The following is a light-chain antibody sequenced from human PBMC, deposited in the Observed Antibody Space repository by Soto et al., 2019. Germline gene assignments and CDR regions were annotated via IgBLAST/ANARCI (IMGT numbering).Light chain of an antibody. J-gene: IGLJ2*01. V-gene: IGLV2-11*01. CDR3: CSYAGSYTFAV. CDR1: SSDVGGYNY. CDR2: DVS. Sequence: QSALTQPRSVSGSPGQSVTISCTGTSSDVGGYNYVSWYQQHPGKAPKLMIYDVSKRPSGVPDRFSGSKSGNAASLTISGLQAEDEAYDYFCSYAGSYTFAVFGGGTKLTVL.